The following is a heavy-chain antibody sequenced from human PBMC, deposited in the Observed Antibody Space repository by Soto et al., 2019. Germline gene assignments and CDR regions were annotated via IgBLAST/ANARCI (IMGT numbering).Heavy chain of an antibody. CDR3: ARDGRGGYYPRGAFDI. CDR2: IYYSGST. CDR1: GGSISSGDYY. Sequence: NPSETVSGTCTVSGGSISSGDYYWSWIRQPPGKGLEWIGYIYYSGSTYYNPSLKSRVTISVDTSKNQFSLKLSSVTAADTAVYYCARDGRGGYYPRGAFDIWGQGTMVTVSS. D-gene: IGHD3-22*01. V-gene: IGHV4-30-4*01. J-gene: IGHJ3*02.